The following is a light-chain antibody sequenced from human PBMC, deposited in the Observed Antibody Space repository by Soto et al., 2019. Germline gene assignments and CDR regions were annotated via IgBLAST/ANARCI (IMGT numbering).Light chain of an antibody. V-gene: IGLV1-51*01. CDR2: DNN. CDR1: SSTIGNNY. Sequence: QAVVTQPPSVSAAPGQKVTISCSGSSSTIGNNYVSWFQQFPGTAPKLLIYDNNKRPSGIPDRFSGSKSGTSATLGITGLQTGDEADYYCGTWDTSLSAGPYVFGTGTKLTVL. CDR3: GTWDTSLSAGPYV. J-gene: IGLJ1*01.